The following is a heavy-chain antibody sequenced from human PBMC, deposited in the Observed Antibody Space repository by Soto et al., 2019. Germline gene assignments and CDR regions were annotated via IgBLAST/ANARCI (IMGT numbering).Heavy chain of an antibody. D-gene: IGHD6-6*01. J-gene: IGHJ6*02. Sequence: GGSLRLSCAASGFTFTSYAMSWVRLTPGKGLEWVAVISYDGSNKYYADSVKGRFTISRDNSKNTLYLQMNSLRAEDTAVYYCARDQYSSSSDGRYYYGMDVWGQGTTVTVSS. V-gene: IGHV3-30-3*01. CDR1: GFTFTSYA. CDR2: ISYDGSNK. CDR3: ARDQYSSSSDGRYYYGMDV.